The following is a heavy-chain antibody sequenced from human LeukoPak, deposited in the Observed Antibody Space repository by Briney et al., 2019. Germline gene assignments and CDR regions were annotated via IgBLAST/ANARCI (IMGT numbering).Heavy chain of an antibody. V-gene: IGHV3-21*01. J-gene: IGHJ3*02. CDR1: GFTFSSYS. D-gene: IGHD3-16*01. CDR3: ARGGFGSAPPFDI. Sequence: PGGSLRLSCAASGFTFSSYSMNWVRHAPGKGLEWVSSISSSSSYIYYADSVKGRFTISRDNAKNSLYLQMNSLRAEDTAVYYCARGGFGSAPPFDIWGQGTMVTVSS. CDR2: ISSSSSYI.